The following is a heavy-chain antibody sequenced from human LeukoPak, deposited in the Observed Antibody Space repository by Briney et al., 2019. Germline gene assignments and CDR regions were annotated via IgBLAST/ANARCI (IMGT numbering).Heavy chain of an antibody. D-gene: IGHD6-6*01. CDR1: GXTFSSYA. Sequence: GGSLRLSCAASGXTFSSYAMSWVRQAPGKGLEWVSAISGTGGSTYYADSVKGRFTISRDNSKNTLYLQMNSLRADDTAVYYCAKQKTYSSPYYFDCWGQGILVTVSS. CDR3: AKQKTYSSPYYFDC. CDR2: ISGTGGST. J-gene: IGHJ4*02. V-gene: IGHV3-23*01.